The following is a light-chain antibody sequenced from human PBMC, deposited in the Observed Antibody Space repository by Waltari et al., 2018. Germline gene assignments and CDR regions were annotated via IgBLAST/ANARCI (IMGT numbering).Light chain of an antibody. CDR2: ATS. Sequence: DIQMTQSPSSLSASVGDRVTVTCRASQTIGRSLNWYQQRPGKAPKLLIFATSNLQDGVPSRFSGSVSGTDFTLTISSLQSEDFATYYCQQSYGTPWAFGQGTKVEVK. J-gene: IGKJ1*01. CDR1: QTIGRS. CDR3: QQSYGTPWA. V-gene: IGKV1-39*01.